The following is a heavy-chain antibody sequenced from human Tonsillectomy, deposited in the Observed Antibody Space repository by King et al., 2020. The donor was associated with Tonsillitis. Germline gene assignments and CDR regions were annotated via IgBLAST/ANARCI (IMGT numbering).Heavy chain of an antibody. J-gene: IGHJ2*01. Sequence: QLVQSGGGLVQPGGSLRLSCAASGFTFSSYWMHWVRQAPGKGLVWVSRIINAGSSTNYADSVTGRFTISRDNAKNTLYLQMNSLRAEDTAVYFCARGSTQTFDLWGRGTLVTVSS. CDR2: IINAGSST. CDR3: ARGSTQTFDL. V-gene: IGHV3-74*02. D-gene: IGHD1-26*01. CDR1: GFTFSSYW.